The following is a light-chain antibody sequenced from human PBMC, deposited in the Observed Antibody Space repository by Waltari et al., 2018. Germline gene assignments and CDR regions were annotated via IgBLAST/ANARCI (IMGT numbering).Light chain of an antibody. CDR2: DAS. V-gene: IGKV3-11*01. Sequence: EIVLTQSPATLSLSPEERATLSCRASQSVSSYLAWYQQKPGQAPRLLIYDASNRATGIPARFSGSGSGTDFTLTISSLEPEDFAVYYCQQRSNWPPITFGQGTRLEIK. CDR3: QQRSNWPPIT. CDR1: QSVSSY. J-gene: IGKJ5*01.